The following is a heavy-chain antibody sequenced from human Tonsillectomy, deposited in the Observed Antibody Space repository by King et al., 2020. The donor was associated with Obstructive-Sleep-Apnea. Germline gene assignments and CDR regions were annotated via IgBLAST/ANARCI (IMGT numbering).Heavy chain of an antibody. CDR2: IIPLFGIA. CDR3: ARAGTVTHNHHFGMDV. Sequence: VQLVQSGAEVKKPGSAVKVSCKASGGSLSNYAVSCVRQAPGQGLEWMGGIIPLFGIANYAQSFQDRVTITPDKSTMTAYLELSSLRSGDTAIYYCARAGTVTHNHHFGMDVWGQGTTVTVS. V-gene: IGHV1-69*17. D-gene: IGHD4-17*01. CDR1: GGSLSNYA. J-gene: IGHJ6*02.